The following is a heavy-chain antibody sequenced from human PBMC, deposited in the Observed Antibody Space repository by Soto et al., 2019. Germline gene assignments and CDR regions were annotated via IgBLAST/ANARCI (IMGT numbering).Heavy chain of an antibody. CDR1: GGSISSYY. D-gene: IGHD3-10*01. CDR2: IYYSGST. CDR3: ARGGGYGSGSYYRYYYYYYGMDV. Sequence: SETLSLTCTVSGGSISSYYWSWIRQPPGKGLEWIGYIYYSGSTNYNPSLKSRFTISVDTSKNQFSLKLSSVTAADTAVYYCARGGGYGSGSYYRYYYYYYGMDVWGQGTTVTVSS. J-gene: IGHJ6*02. V-gene: IGHV4-59*01.